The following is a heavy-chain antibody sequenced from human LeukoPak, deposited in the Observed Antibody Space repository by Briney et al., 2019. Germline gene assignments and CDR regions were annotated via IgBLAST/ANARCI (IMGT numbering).Heavy chain of an antibody. CDR2: ISWNSGDI. V-gene: IGHV3-9*01. D-gene: IGHD5/OR15-5a*01. Sequence: GRSLRLSCAASGFTFDDYAKHWVRQAPGKGLEWVSGISWNSGDIDYADSVKGRFTVSRDNAKNSLYLQMNSLRAEDTALYYCAKSTELAPLPDVFDIWGQGTMVTVSS. CDR1: GFTFDDYA. J-gene: IGHJ3*02. CDR3: AKSTELAPLPDVFDI.